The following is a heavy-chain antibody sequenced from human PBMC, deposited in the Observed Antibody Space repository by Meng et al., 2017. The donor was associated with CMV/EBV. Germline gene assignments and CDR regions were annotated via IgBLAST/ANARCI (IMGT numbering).Heavy chain of an antibody. V-gene: IGHV1-46*01. Sequence: ASVKVSCKASGYTFTSYYMHWVRQAPGQGLEWMGIINPSGGSTSYAQKFQGRVTMTRDTSTSTVYMELSSLRSEDTAVYYCARAEGLLISYYYYGMDVWGQGTTVTV. CDR3: ARAEGLLISYYYYGMDV. D-gene: IGHD2/OR15-2a*01. J-gene: IGHJ6*02. CDR1: GYTFTSYY. CDR2: INPSGGST.